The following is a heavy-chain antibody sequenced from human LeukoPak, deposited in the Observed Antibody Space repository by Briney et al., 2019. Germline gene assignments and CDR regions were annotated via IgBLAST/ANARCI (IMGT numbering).Heavy chain of an antibody. CDR2: INPNSGGT. D-gene: IGHD5-18*01. V-gene: IGHV1-2*02. CDR3: ARVYPYFRGYSYDLGSFFDY. Sequence: GASVKVSCKASGYTFTGYYMHWVRQAPGQGLEWMGWINPNSGGTNYAQKFQGRVTMTRDTSISTAYMELSRLRSDDTAVYYFARVYPYFRGYSYDLGSFFDYWGQGTLVTVSS. J-gene: IGHJ4*02. CDR1: GYTFTGYY.